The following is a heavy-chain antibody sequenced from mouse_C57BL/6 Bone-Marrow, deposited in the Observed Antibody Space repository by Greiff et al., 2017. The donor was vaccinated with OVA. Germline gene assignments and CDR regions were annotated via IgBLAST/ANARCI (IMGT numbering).Heavy chain of an antibody. V-gene: IGHV15-2*01. CDR1: DSEVFPIAY. J-gene: IGHJ1*03. Sequence: QVQLQQSGSELRSPGSSVKLSCKDFDSEVFPIAYMSWVRQKPGHGFEWIGGILPSIGRTIYGEKFEDKATLDADTLSNTAYLELNSLTSEDSAIYYGARGEKLLRYWYFDVWGTGTTVTVSS. CDR2: ILPSIGRT. D-gene: IGHD1-1*01. CDR3: ARGEKLLRYWYFDV.